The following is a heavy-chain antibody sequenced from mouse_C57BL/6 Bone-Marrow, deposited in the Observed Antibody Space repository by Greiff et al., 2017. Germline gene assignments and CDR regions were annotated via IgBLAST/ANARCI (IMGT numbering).Heavy chain of an antibody. Sequence: EVQLQEPGGGLVKPGGSLKLSCAASGYTFSDYGMHWVRQAPEQGLEWVAYISSGSSTINYADTVKGRITLSRDNAKNTLFLQMTSLRSEDAAIDCGARRGYSEYFDVWGTGTTVTVSS. CDR1: GYTFSDYG. CDR3: ARRGYSEYFDV. J-gene: IGHJ1*03. CDR2: ISSGSSTI. D-gene: IGHD2-3*01. V-gene: IGHV5-17*01.